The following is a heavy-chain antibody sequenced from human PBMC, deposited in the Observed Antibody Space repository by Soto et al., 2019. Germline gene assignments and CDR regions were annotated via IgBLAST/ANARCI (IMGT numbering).Heavy chain of an antibody. Sequence: ASVKVSCKASGYTFTSYAMHWVRQAPGQRLEWMGWINAGNGNTKYSQKFQGRVTITRDTSASTAYMELSSLRSEDTAVYYCARDMWYYYDSSGYFQDAFDIWGQGTMVTV. D-gene: IGHD3-22*01. V-gene: IGHV1-3*01. CDR1: GYTFTSYA. CDR3: ARDMWYYYDSSGYFQDAFDI. J-gene: IGHJ3*02. CDR2: INAGNGNT.